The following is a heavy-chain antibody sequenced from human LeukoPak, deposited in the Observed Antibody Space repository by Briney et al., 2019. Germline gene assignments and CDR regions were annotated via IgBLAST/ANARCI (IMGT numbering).Heavy chain of an antibody. CDR2: INAGNGNT. CDR1: GYTFTSYA. J-gene: IGHJ5*02. D-gene: IGHD6-19*01. Sequence: ASVKVSCKASGYTFTSYAMHWVRQAPGQRLEWMGWINAGNGNTKYSQKFQGRVTITRDTSASTAYMELSSLRSEDTVVYYCARDGYSSGWYNWFDPWGQGTLVTVSS. V-gene: IGHV1-3*01. CDR3: ARDGYSSGWYNWFDP.